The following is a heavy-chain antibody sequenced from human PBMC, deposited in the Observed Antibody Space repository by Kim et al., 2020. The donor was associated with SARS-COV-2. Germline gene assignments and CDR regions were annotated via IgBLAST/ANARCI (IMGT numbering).Heavy chain of an antibody. CDR2: ISSSSSTI. V-gene: IGHV3-48*04. CDR3: ARDTTHVTTVTTSDYTPPIGAFDI. Sequence: GGSLRLSCAASGFTFSSYSMNWVRQAPGKGLEWVSYISSSSSTIYYADSVKGRFTISRDNAKNSLYLQMNSLRAEDTAVYYCARDTTHVTTVTTSDYTPPIGAFDIWGQGTMVTVSS. CDR1: GFTFSSYS. J-gene: IGHJ3*02. D-gene: IGHD4-17*01.